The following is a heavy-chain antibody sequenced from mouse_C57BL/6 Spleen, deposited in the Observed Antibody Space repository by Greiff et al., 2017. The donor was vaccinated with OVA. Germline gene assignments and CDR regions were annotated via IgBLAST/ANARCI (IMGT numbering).Heavy chain of an antibody. D-gene: IGHD2-5*01. CDR3: ARSPSNSYYFDY. Sequence: LVESGAELARPGASVKLSCKASGYTFTSYGISWVKQRTGQGLEWIGEIYPRSGNTYYNEKFKGKATLTADKSSSTAYMELRSLTSEDSAVYFCARSPSNSYYFDYWGQGTTLTVSS. J-gene: IGHJ2*01. V-gene: IGHV1-81*01. CDR1: GYTFTSYG. CDR2: IYPRSGNT.